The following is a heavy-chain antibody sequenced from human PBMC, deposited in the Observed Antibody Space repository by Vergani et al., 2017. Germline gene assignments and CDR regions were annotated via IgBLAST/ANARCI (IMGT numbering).Heavy chain of an antibody. Sequence: VQLVESGGGVVQPGTSLRLSCAASGFIFKNHGMQWVRQAPGKGLEWIGRIRDKAYNYATVYAVSVKGRFTISRDDSKKTAYLQMNGLTTEDTAVYYCAKDGRRPWSNSWANFANWGQGILVTVSS. CDR2: IRDKAYNYAT. V-gene: IGHV3-73*01. D-gene: IGHD6-13*01. CDR1: GFIFKNHG. CDR3: AKDGRRPWSNSWANFAN. J-gene: IGHJ4*02.